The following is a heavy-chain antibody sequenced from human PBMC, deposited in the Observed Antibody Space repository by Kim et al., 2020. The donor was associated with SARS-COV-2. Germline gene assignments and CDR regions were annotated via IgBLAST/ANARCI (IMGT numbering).Heavy chain of an antibody. V-gene: IGHV3-23*01. Sequence: GGSLRLSCAASGFTFSSYAMSWVRQAPGKGLEWVSAISGSGGSTYYADSVKGRFTISRDNSKNTLYLQMNSLRAEDTAVYYCAKMGYDYSKPPQTHFDYWGQGTLVTVSS. J-gene: IGHJ4*02. CDR2: ISGSGGST. CDR3: AKMGYDYSKPPQTHFDY. CDR1: GFTFSSYA. D-gene: IGHD5-12*01.